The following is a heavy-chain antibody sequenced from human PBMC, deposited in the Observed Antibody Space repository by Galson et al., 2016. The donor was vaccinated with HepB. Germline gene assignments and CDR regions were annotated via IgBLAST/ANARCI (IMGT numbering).Heavy chain of an antibody. V-gene: IGHV3-64D*06. CDR1: GFTFSNYA. CDR3: VRVIRATAGSDY. J-gene: IGHJ4*02. CDR2: ISNSGGTT. D-gene: IGHD3-10*01. Sequence: SLRLSCAASGFTFSNYAMNWVRQAPGKGLEYVSGISNSGGTTYYADSVKGRFTISRDNSKNTLYLQMTSLRPEDTAVYYCVRVIRATAGSDYWGQGTLLTVSS.